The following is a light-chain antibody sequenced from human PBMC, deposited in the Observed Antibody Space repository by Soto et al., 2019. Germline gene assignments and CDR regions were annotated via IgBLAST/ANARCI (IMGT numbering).Light chain of an antibody. Sequence: SVLTQPPSVSGAPGQRVTISCTGSTSNIGAGYDVHWYLHLPGTAPKPLIFGNSNRPSGVPDRFSGSKSGTSASLAITGLQAEDEADYYCQSYDSSLSGSVFGGGTKLTVL. J-gene: IGLJ2*01. CDR3: QSYDSSLSGSV. V-gene: IGLV1-40*01. CDR2: GNS. CDR1: TSNIGAGYD.